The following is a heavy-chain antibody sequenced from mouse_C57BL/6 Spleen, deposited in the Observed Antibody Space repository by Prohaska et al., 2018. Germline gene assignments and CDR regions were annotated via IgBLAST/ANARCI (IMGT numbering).Heavy chain of an antibody. CDR2: IHPNSGST. CDR1: GYTFTSYW. CDR3: ARSDYYGSSYGYFDV. Sequence: GGELVKPGASVKLSCKASGYTFTSYWMHWVKQRPGQGLEWIGMIHPNSGSTNYNEKFKSKATLTVDKSSSTAYMQLSSLTSEDSAVYYCARSDYYGSSYGYFDVWGTGTTVTVSS. D-gene: IGHD1-1*01. J-gene: IGHJ1*03. V-gene: IGHV1-64*01.